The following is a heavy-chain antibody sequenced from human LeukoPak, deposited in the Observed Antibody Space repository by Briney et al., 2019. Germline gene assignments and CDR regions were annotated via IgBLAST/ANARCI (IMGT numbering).Heavy chain of an antibody. Sequence: SETLSLTCIVSLGSLSSSSYYWDCIPNPPGKGLEWLGNIYYSGSTYYNPSLKSRVTISVDTSKNQVSLELSSVTAADTAVYYCARRIAARDYFDYWGQGTLVNVSS. D-gene: IGHD6-6*01. CDR1: LGSLSSSSYY. CDR2: IYYSGST. CDR3: ARRIAARDYFDY. J-gene: IGHJ4*02. V-gene: IGHV4-39*07.